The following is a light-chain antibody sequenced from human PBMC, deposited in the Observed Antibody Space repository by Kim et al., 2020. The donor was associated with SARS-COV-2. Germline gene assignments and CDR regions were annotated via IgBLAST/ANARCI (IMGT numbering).Light chain of an antibody. J-gene: IGLJ2*01. Sequence: SYELTQPPSVSVSPGQTASITCSGDKLGEKYACWYQQKPGQSPVLVIYQDTKRPSGIPERFSGSNSGNTATLTISGTQAMDEDDYYCQTWDSITVVFGGG. CDR1: KLGEKY. CDR3: QTWDSITVV. V-gene: IGLV3-1*01. CDR2: QDT.